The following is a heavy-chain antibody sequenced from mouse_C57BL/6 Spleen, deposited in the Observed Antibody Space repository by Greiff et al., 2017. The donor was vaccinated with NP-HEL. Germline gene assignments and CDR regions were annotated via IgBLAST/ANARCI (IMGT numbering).Heavy chain of an antibody. D-gene: IGHD1-1*01. J-gene: IGHJ1*03. Sequence: EVQLQQSGPGLVKPSQSLSLTCSVTGYSITSGYYWNWIRQFPGNKLEWMGYISYDGSNNYNPSLKNRISITRDTSKNQFFLKLNSVTTEDTATYYCARDHGSSYPHWYFDVWGTGTTVTVSS. CDR2: ISYDGSN. CDR3: ARDHGSSYPHWYFDV. V-gene: IGHV3-6*01. CDR1: GYSITSGYY.